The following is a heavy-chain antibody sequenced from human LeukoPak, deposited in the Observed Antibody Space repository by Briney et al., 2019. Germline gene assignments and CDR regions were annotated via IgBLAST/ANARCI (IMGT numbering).Heavy chain of an antibody. CDR1: GYSFTSYW. J-gene: IGHJ6*02. Sequence: GESLKISCKGSGYSFTSYWIGWVRQMPGKGLEWMGIIYPGDSDTRYSPSFQGRVTISADKSISTAYLQWSSLKASDTAMYYCARLRVNYYYGMDVWGQGTTVTVSS. CDR3: ARLRVNYYYGMDV. CDR2: IYPGDSDT. V-gene: IGHV5-51*01.